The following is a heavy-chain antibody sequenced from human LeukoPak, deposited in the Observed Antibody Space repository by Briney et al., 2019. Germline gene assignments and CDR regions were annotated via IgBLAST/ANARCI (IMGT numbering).Heavy chain of an antibody. CDR2: IHNTGST. V-gene: IGHV4-59*02. J-gene: IGHJ3*02. CDR1: GGSVRSYY. D-gene: IGHD1-26*01. Sequence: KPPETLSLTCTVSGGSVRSYYWSWIRQPPGEGLEWIAYIHNTGSTNYNPSLKSRVTISLDTSKNEFSLKLTSVTAADTAVYYCVRDWEGFNFDIWGQGTMVTVSS. CDR3: VRDWEGFNFDI.